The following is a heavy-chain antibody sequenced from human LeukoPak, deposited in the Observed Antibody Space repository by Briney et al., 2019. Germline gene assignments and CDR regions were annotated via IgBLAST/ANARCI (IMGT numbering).Heavy chain of an antibody. J-gene: IGHJ3*02. V-gene: IGHV4-59*01. CDR3: ARLRYSSGWFGSYAFDI. CDR1: GGSFSTYY. CDR2: IYYTGTT. Sequence: PSETLSLTCAVSGGSFSTYYWSWLRQPPGKGLEWIGFIYYTGTTNYNPSLKSRVTISVDTSKNQFSLKLSSVTAADTAVYYCARLRYSSGWFGSYAFDIWGQGTMVTVSS. D-gene: IGHD6-19*01.